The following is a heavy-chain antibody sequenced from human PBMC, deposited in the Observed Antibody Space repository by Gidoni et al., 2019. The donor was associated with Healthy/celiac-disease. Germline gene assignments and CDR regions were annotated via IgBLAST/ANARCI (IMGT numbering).Heavy chain of an antibody. Sequence: QVQLVQSGAEVKKPGASVKVSCTASGYPFTGYYMHWVRQAPGKGLEWMGWINTNGGGTNYAQKFQGWVTMTRDTSISTAYMELSRLRSDDTAVYYCARPAYYCSGGSCYDYWGQGTLVTVSS. V-gene: IGHV1-2*04. CDR1: GYPFTGYY. CDR2: INTNGGGT. J-gene: IGHJ4*02. CDR3: ARPAYYCSGGSCYDY. D-gene: IGHD2-15*01.